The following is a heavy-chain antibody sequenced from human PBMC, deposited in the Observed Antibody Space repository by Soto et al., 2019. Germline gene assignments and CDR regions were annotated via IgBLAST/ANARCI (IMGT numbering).Heavy chain of an antibody. V-gene: IGHV1-46*01. CDR2: INPSGGST. Sequence: ASVKVSCKASGYTFTSYYMHWVRQAPGQGLEWMGIINPSGGSTSYAQKFQGRVTMTRDTSTSTVYMEMSSLRSEDTAVYYCAKVVGATGWGWYGMEVWGKGTTVPVSP. D-gene: IGHD1-26*01. CDR1: GYTFTSYY. CDR3: AKVVGATGWGWYGMEV. J-gene: IGHJ6*04.